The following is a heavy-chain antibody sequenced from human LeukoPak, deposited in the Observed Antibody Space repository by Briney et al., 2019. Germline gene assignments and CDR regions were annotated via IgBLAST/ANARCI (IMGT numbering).Heavy chain of an antibody. D-gene: IGHD3-10*01. CDR2: IIPIFGTA. CDR3: ARVYYYGSGSYYNRFDP. CDR1: GGTFSSYA. V-gene: IGHV1-69*13. Sequence: ASVKVSCKASGGTFSSYAISWVRQAPGQGLEWMGGIIPIFGTANYAQKFQGRVTITADESTSTAYMELSSLRSEDTAVYYCARVYYYGSGSYYNRFDPWGQGTLVTVSS. J-gene: IGHJ5*02.